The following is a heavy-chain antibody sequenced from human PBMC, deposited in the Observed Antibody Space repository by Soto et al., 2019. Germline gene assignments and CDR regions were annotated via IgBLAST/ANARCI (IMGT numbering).Heavy chain of an antibody. CDR2: INPSGGST. CDR1: GYTFTSYY. D-gene: IGHD2-2*01. CDR3: ARSRIPPIVVVPADFHTNYYYYGMDV. V-gene: IGHV1-46*01. J-gene: IGHJ6*02. Sequence: ASVKVSCKASGYTFTSYYMHWVRQAPGQGLEWMGIINPSGGSTSYAQKFQGRVTMTRDTSTSTVYMELSSLRSEDTAVYYCARSRIPPIVVVPADFHTNYYYYGMDVWGQGTTVTVSS.